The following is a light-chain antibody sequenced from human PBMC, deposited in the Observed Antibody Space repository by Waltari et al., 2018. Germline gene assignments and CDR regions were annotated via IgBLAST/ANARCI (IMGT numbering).Light chain of an antibody. V-gene: IGLV3-21*01. CDR3: QGWDANTDPGV. CDR2: YDT. CDR1: NIASKS. Sequence: SYVLTQPPSVSVAPEETARLTCGGNNIASKSVHWYRQRPGQAPVVVISYDTDRAAGIPERFPCSKSGNTATLTISRVEAGDEADYDCQGWDANTDPGVFGTGTEVTVL. J-gene: IGLJ1*01.